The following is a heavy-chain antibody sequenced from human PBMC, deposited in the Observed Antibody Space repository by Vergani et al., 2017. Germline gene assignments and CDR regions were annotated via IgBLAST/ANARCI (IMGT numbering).Heavy chain of an antibody. CDR2: ISGSGVGT. Sequence: EVQLLESGGGLVKPGGSLRLSCAASGFTFSSHAMSWVRQAPGKGLEWVSGISGSGVGTYYAGSVKGRFTISRDKSKSTLYLHMNSLRAEDTAVYYCAKDSHNWNFLGFGYWGQGTLVTFSS. CDR3: AKDSHNWNFLGFGY. D-gene: IGHD1-1*01. V-gene: IGHV3-23*01. CDR1: GFTFSSHA. J-gene: IGHJ4*02.